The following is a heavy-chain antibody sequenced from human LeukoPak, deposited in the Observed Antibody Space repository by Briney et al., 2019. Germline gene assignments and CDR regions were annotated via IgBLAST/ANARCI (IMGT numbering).Heavy chain of an antibody. CDR2: IDKKDKGYATAT. D-gene: IGHD1-26*01. Sequence: GGSLRLSCAASGFTFSGSAIHWVRQSSGKGLEWVGQIDKKDKGYATATAYAASVKGRFTISRDDSINTAYLQMKSLKTEDSALYYCTRDSGTYNWFDPWGQGTLVTVSS. J-gene: IGHJ5*02. V-gene: IGHV3-73*01. CDR3: TRDSGTYNWFDP. CDR1: GFTFSGSA.